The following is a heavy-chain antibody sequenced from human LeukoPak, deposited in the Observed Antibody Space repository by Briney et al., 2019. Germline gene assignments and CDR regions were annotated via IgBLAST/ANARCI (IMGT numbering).Heavy chain of an antibody. V-gene: IGHV3-23*01. CDR3: AKWGDYDILTGYYDPDY. D-gene: IGHD3-9*01. CDR1: GFTFSNYA. CDR2: IVGSGSNT. J-gene: IGHJ4*02. Sequence: PGASLRLSCAASGFTFSNYAMSWVRQAPGKGLEWASAIVGSGSNTYYADSVKGRFTISRDNPKNTLYLQMNSLRAEDTAVYYCAKWGDYDILTGYYDPDYWGQGTLVTVSS.